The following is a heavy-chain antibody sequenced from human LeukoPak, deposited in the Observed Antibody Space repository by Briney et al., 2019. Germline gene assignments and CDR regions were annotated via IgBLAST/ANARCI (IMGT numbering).Heavy chain of an antibody. CDR2: ISSSSSYI. CDR1: GFTFSSYS. D-gene: IGHD6-13*01. V-gene: IGHV3-21*01. Sequence: PGGSLRLSCAASGFTFSSYSMNWVRQAPGKGLEWVSSISSSSSYIYYADSVKGRFTISRDNAKNSLYLQMNSLRAEDTAVYYCARRGRGSSSWYYWGQGTLVTVSS. CDR3: ARRGRGSSSWYY. J-gene: IGHJ4*02.